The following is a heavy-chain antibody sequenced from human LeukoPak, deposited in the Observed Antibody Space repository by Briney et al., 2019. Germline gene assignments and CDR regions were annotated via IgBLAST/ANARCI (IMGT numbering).Heavy chain of an antibody. CDR3: ARGVGANLDY. CDR1: GGSISSSGYY. Sequence: PSETLSLTSTVSGGSISSSGYYWGWIRQPPGKGLEWIASIYYSGSTYYNPSLKSRVTISVDTSKNQLSLKLSSVTAADTAVYYCARGVGANLDYWGQGTLVTVSS. V-gene: IGHV4-39*01. J-gene: IGHJ4*02. D-gene: IGHD1-26*01. CDR2: IYYSGST.